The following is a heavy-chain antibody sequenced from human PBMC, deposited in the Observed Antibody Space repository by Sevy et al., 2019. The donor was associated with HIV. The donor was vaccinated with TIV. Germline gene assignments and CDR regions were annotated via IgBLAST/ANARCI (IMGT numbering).Heavy chain of an antibody. V-gene: IGHV3-30-3*01. J-gene: IGHJ4*02. CDR2: ISSDGVNK. CDR1: GFTFNTYS. D-gene: IGHD2-21*02. Sequence: GGSLRLSCSVSGFTFNTYSFHWVRQAPGMGLEWVSVISSDGVNKYYAASVRGRFTISRDNSKSTLYLQMNNLRAGDTGVYYCARGGILVEGDDRTNPFDFWGQGTLVTVSS. CDR3: ARGGILVEGDDRTNPFDF.